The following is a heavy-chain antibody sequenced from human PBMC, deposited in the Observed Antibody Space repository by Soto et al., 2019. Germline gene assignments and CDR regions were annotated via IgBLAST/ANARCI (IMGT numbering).Heavy chain of an antibody. CDR1: GFTFSSYS. CDR3: SIDVDADFRTEFDY. J-gene: IGHJ4*02. D-gene: IGHD4-17*01. V-gene: IGHV3-48*01. Sequence: GGSLRLSCAASGFTFSSYSMNWVRQAPGKGLEWVSYISSSSSTIYYADSVKGRFTISRDNAKNSLYLQMNSLRAEDTAVYYCSIDVDADFRTEFDYWGRGTLVPVSS. CDR2: ISSSSSTI.